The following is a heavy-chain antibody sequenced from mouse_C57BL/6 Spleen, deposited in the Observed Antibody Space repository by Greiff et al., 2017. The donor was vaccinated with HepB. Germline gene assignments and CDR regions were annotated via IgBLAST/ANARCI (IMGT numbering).Heavy chain of an antibody. J-gene: IGHJ3*01. CDR3: ARRGSTIVTLAWFAY. CDR2: INSDGGST. CDR1: EYEFPSHD. V-gene: IGHV5-2*03. D-gene: IGHD2-5*01. Sequence: EVKLVESGGGLVQPGESLKLSCESNEYEFPSHDMSWVRKTPEKRLELVAAINSDGGSTYYPDTMERRFIISRDNTKKTLYLQMSSLRSEDTALYYCARRGSTIVTLAWFAYWGQGTLVTVSA.